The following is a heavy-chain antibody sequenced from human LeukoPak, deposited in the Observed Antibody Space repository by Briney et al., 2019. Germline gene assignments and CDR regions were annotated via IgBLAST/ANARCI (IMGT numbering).Heavy chain of an antibody. Sequence: ASVKVSCKASGYTFTSYAMNWVQQAPGQGLEWMGWINTNTGNPTYAQGFTGRFVFSLDTSVSTAYLQISSLKAEDTAVYYCARARVLLWFGELDADYWGQRTLVTVSS. V-gene: IGHV7-4-1*02. D-gene: IGHD3-10*01. J-gene: IGHJ4*02. CDR2: INTNTGNP. CDR3: ARARVLLWFGELDADY. CDR1: GYTFTSYA.